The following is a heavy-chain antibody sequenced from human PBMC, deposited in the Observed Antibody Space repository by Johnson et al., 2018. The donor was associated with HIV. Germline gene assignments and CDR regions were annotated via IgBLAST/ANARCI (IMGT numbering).Heavy chain of an antibody. D-gene: IGHD1-26*01. CDR1: GFTFSSYA. CDR2: IRYDGSNK. Sequence: QMQLVESGGGVVQPGRSLRLSCAASGFTFSSYAMHWVRQAPGKGLEWVAFIRYDGSNKYYADSVKVRFTISRCNSKNTLYLQMNSLRAGDTAVYYCARGSGSYGDAFDIWGQGTMVTVSS. V-gene: IGHV3-33*08. CDR3: ARGSGSYGDAFDI. J-gene: IGHJ3*02.